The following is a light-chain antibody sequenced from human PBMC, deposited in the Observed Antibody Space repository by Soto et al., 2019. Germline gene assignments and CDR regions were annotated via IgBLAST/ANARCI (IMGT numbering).Light chain of an antibody. Sequence: IVLPPYTGTLSLAPGERAPLSCRASQSVSNNYLAWYQQKPGQAPRLLIYGASNRATGIPDRFSGSGSGTDFTLTISRLEPEDFAVYYCQQYGSSGTFAQRAKVDI. V-gene: IGKV3-20*01. J-gene: IGKJ1*01. CDR2: GAS. CDR3: QQYGSSGT. CDR1: QSVSNNY.